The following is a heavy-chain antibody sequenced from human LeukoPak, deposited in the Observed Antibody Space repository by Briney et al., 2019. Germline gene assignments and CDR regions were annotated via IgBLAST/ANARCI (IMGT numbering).Heavy chain of an antibody. Sequence: SETLSLTCTVSGGSISSSSYYWGWIRQPPGKGLEWIGSIYYSGSTYYNPSLKSRVTISVDTSKNQFSLKLSSVTAADTAVYYCARGAAAANQGVIVDYWGQGTLVTVSS. CDR2: IYYSGST. CDR1: GGSISSSSYY. D-gene: IGHD6-13*01. CDR3: ARGAAAANQGVIVDY. V-gene: IGHV4-39*07. J-gene: IGHJ4*02.